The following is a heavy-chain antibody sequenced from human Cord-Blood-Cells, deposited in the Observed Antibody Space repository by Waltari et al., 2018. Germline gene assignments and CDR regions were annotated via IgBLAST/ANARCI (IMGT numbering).Heavy chain of an antibody. CDR3: ARVVVPAAIRPQYYFDY. CDR2: IIPIFGTA. Sequence: QVHLVQSGAEVKKPGSSVQASCKASGGTFRSYAISRVRQAPRQGLEWMGGIIPIFGTANYAQKFQGRVTITADESTRTAYMELSSLRSEDTAVYYCARVVVPAAIRPQYYFDYWGQGTLVTVSS. J-gene: IGHJ4*02. D-gene: IGHD2-2*01. V-gene: IGHV1-69*12. CDR1: GGTFRSYA.